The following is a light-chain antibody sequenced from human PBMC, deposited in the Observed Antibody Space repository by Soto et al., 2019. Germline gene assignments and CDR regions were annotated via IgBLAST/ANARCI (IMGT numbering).Light chain of an antibody. CDR2: EVS. CDR3: SSYAGSNNPYV. J-gene: IGLJ1*01. V-gene: IGLV2-8*01. CDR1: SGDVGGYNY. Sequence: QSALTQPPSASGSPGQSVTISFTGTSGDVGGYNYVSWYQQHPGKAPKLMIYEVSKRPSGVPDRFSGSKSGNTASLTVSGLQAEDEADYYCSSYAGSNNPYVFGTGTKLTVL.